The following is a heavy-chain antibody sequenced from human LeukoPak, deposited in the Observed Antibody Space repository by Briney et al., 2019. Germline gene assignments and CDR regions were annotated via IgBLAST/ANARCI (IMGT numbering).Heavy chain of an antibody. V-gene: IGHV3-53*01. CDR3: AKFCGGSTSCYLIDY. Sequence: GGSLRLSCAASGFSVSNNYMSWVRQAPGKGLEWVSVIYSGGSTFYADSVKGRFTISRDNSKNTLSLQMNSLRAEDTAVYYCAKFCGGSTSCYLIDYWGQGTLVTVSS. D-gene: IGHD2-2*01. CDR2: IYSGGST. J-gene: IGHJ4*02. CDR1: GFSVSNNY.